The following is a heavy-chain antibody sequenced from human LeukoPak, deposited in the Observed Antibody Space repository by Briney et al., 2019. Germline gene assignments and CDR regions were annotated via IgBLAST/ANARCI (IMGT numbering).Heavy chain of an antibody. V-gene: IGHV1-8*01. CDR3: ARGGGNIAAAVWFDP. CDR2: MNPNSGNT. J-gene: IGHJ5*02. D-gene: IGHD6-13*01. CDR1: GYTFTSYD. Sequence: GASVKVSCKASGYTFTSYDINWVRQATGQGLEWMGWMNPNSGNTGYAQKFQGRVTMTRNTSISTAYMELSSLRSEDTAVYDCARGGGNIAAAVWFDPWGQGTLVTVSS.